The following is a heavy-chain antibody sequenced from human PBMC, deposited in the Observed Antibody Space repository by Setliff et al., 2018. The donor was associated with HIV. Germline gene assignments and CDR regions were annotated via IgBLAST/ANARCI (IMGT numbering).Heavy chain of an antibody. CDR3: ARGLSAAASGPDPFDF. Sequence: LRPSCATSGFDFLDYGVSWVRQAPGKGLEWVASIPWNDDGTQYVDSVKGRFTISRDNAKNSVYLQMNSLRAEDTALYYCARGLSAAASGPDPFDFWGQGTMVTVSS. J-gene: IGHJ3*01. V-gene: IGHV3-20*04. D-gene: IGHD6-13*01. CDR2: IPWNDDGT. CDR1: GFDFLDYG.